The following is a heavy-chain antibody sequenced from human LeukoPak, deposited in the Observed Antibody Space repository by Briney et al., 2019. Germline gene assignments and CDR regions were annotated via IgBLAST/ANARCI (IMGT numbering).Heavy chain of an antibody. Sequence: ASVKVSCKASGYTFTSYGISWVRQAPGQGLEWMGWISAYNGNTNYAQKLQGRVTMTRDTSTSTVYMELSSLRSEDTAVYYCARDPPLRYFDWDYYYYGMDVWGQGTTVTVSS. CDR2: ISAYNGNT. CDR1: GYTFTSYG. V-gene: IGHV1-18*01. CDR3: ARDPPLRYFDWDYYYYGMDV. J-gene: IGHJ6*02. D-gene: IGHD3-9*01.